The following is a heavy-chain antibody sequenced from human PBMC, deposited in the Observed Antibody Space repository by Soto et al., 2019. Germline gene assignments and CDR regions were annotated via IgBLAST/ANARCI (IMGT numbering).Heavy chain of an antibody. CDR3: ARDRYSYGFVDY. CDR1: GGSVISGGYY. Sequence: QVPLQESGPGLVNPSQTLSLTCTVSGGSVISGGYYWTWIRQHPGKGLEWIGYIHYSGNPYYNPSLQSRVAISLDTSKNQFSLKLSSVTAADTAVYYCARDRYSYGFVDYWGQGTLVTVSS. J-gene: IGHJ4*02. D-gene: IGHD5-18*01. V-gene: IGHV4-31*03. CDR2: IHYSGNP.